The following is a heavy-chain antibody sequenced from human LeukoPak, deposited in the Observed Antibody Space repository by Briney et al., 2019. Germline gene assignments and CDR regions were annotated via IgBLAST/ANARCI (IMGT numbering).Heavy chain of an antibody. D-gene: IGHD2-15*01. CDR3: AREIPGRIAADC. Sequence: GGSLRLSCAASGFTFSNAWMSWVRQAPGKGLEWVGRIKSKTDGGTTDYAAPVKGRFTISRDDSKNTLFLQMHSLRAEDTAIYYCAREIPGRIAADCWGQGTLVTVSS. V-gene: IGHV3-15*01. CDR1: GFTFSNAW. J-gene: IGHJ4*02. CDR2: IKSKTDGGTT.